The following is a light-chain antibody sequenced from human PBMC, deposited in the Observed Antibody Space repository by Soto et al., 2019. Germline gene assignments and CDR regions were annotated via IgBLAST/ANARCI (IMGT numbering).Light chain of an antibody. CDR2: EVS. J-gene: IGLJ3*02. CDR1: XXXVGGYDS. CDR3: SSYTSSSTPWV. Sequence: QSALTQPAXVSGXXXXSXXXXXXXXXXXVGGYDSVSWYQQHPGKAPKLMISEVSNRPSGVSNRFSGSKSGNTASLTISGLQAEDEADYYCSSYTSSSTPWVFGGGTKLTVL. V-gene: IGLV2-14*01.